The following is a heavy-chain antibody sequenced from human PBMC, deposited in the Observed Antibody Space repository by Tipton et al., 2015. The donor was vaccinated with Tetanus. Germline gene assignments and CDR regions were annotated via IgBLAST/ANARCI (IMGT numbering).Heavy chain of an antibody. V-gene: IGHV3-11*01. D-gene: IGHD6-19*01. J-gene: IGHJ6*02. CDR3: ARDLLAVAGNYYYYGMDV. CDR1: GFTFSDYY. Sequence: SLRLSCAASGFTFSDYYMSWIRQAPGKGLEWVSYISSSGSTIYYADSVKGRFTISRDNAKNSLNLQMNSLRAEDTAVYYCARDLLAVAGNYYYYGMDVWGQGTTVTVSS. CDR2: ISSSGSTI.